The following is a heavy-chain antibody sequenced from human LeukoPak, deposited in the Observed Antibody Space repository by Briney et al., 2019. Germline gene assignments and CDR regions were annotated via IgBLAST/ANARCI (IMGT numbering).Heavy chain of an antibody. D-gene: IGHD3-22*01. Sequence: ASVKVSRKASGYTFTSYDINWVRQATGQGLEWMGWMNPNSGNTGYAQKFQGRVTITRNTSISTAYMELSSLRSEDTAVYYCARVEVTAGYYPHYYYYYMDVWGKGTTVTVSS. V-gene: IGHV1-8*03. CDR2: MNPNSGNT. CDR1: GYTFTSYD. CDR3: ARVEVTAGYYPHYYYYYMDV. J-gene: IGHJ6*03.